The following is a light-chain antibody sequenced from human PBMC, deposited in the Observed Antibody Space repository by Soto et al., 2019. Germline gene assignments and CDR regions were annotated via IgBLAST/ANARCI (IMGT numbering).Light chain of an antibody. V-gene: IGLV2-11*01. CDR2: DVN. Sequence: QSALTQPRSVSGSPGQSVTISCTGTSSDVGGYNYVSWYQQFPGKAPKLIIYDVNKRPSGVPDRFSASKSGDTASLTISGLQAEDEADYFCCSYAGTYTPSWVFGTGTKVTVL. CDR1: SSDVGGYNY. CDR3: CSYAGTYTPSWV. J-gene: IGLJ1*01.